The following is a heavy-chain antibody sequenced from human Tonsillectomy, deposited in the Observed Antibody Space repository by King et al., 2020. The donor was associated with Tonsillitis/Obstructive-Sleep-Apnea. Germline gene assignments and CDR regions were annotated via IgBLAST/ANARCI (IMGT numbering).Heavy chain of an antibody. J-gene: IGHJ4*02. V-gene: IGHV5-51*01. CDR1: GYTFTSYW. CDR3: ARSQQLVSFDY. Sequence: QLVQSGAEVKRPGESLKISCKGSGYTFTSYWIAWVRQMPGKGLEWMGIIYPGDSDTRYSPSFQGQVTISADKSISTAYLQWTSLKASDTAMYFCARSQQLVSFDYWGQGTLVTVSS. CDR2: IYPGDSDT. D-gene: IGHD6-13*01.